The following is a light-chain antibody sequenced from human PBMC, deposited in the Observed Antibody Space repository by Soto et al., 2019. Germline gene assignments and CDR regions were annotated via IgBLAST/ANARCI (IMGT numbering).Light chain of an antibody. CDR2: SND. V-gene: IGLV1-44*01. J-gene: IGLJ2*01. Sequence: QSVLTQPPSTSGTPGQTITISCSGSNSDIGSHSVDWYQQFPGRTPRLLINSNDQRPSGVPDRFSGSKSGTSATLAISGLRPEHEADYYCATWADSLNGVVFGGGTKLTVL. CDR3: ATWADSLNGVV. CDR1: NSDIGSHS.